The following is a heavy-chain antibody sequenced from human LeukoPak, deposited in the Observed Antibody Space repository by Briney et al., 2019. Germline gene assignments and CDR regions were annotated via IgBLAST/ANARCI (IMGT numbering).Heavy chain of an antibody. D-gene: IGHD5-24*01. CDR3: ASYREAYDLYPHGLDV. Sequence: SRTLSLTCSVSGASVSTTAYFWNWIRQPAGEGLEWIGRIYASGNTHYNPSLKSRVTMSLDTSKNQFSLTMNSVTAADSAVYFCASYREAYDLYPHGLDVWGRGTVVTVSS. CDR1: GASVSTTAYF. J-gene: IGHJ3*01. CDR2: IYASGNT. V-gene: IGHV4-61*02.